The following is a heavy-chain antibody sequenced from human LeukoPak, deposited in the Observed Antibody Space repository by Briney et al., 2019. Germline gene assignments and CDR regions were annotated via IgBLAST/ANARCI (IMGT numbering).Heavy chain of an antibody. J-gene: IGHJ4*02. Sequence: PGGSLRLSCAAAGFTFSNYWMHWVRHAPGKGLVWVSRINSDGINTSYADSVKGRFTISRDNAKNTLNLQMNSLRAEDTAVYYCARDWGNWDFDYWGQGTLVIVSS. CDR3: ARDWGNWDFDY. V-gene: IGHV3-74*01. CDR1: GFTFSNYW. D-gene: IGHD1-1*01. CDR2: INSDGINT.